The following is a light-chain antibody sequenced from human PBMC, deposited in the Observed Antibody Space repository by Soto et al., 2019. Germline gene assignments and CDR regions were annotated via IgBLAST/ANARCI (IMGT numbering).Light chain of an antibody. CDR3: SSYTSSITLF. J-gene: IGLJ1*01. V-gene: IGLV2-14*01. Sequence: QSVLTQPASVSGAPGQSITIACTGTSSDVGNYNYVSWYQQHPGKAPKLMIYGVTNRPSGVSNRFSGSKSGNTASLTISGLQAEDEADDYCSSYTSSITLFFGTGTKVTVL. CDR2: GVT. CDR1: SSDVGNYNY.